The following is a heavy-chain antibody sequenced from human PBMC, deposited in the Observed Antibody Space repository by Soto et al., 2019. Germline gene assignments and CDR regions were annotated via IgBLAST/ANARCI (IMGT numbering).Heavy chain of an antibody. CDR3: ARDLVQITIVRGAREYYYYGMDV. Sequence: QVQLVQSGAEVKKPGSSVKVSCKASGGTFSSYAISWVRQAPGQGLEWMGGIIPIFGTANYAQKFQGRVTITADESTRTAYMELSSLRSEDTAVYYCARDLVQITIVRGAREYYYYGMDVWGQGTTVTVSS. D-gene: IGHD3-10*01. J-gene: IGHJ6*02. CDR1: GGTFSSYA. CDR2: IIPIFGTA. V-gene: IGHV1-69*01.